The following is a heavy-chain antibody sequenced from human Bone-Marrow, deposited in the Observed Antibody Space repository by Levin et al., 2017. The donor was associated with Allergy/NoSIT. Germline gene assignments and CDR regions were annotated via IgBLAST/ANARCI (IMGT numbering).Heavy chain of an antibody. CDR3: AKGSSSWSGWGGYYYYGMDV. D-gene: IGHD6-13*01. CDR1: GFTFSSYG. V-gene: IGHV3-30*18. Sequence: GESLKISCAASGFTFSSYGMHWVRQAPGKGLEWVAVISYDGSNKYYADSVKGRFTISRDNSKNTLYLQMNSLRAEDTAVYYWAKGSSSWSGWGGYYYYGMDVWGQGTTVTVSS. J-gene: IGHJ6*02. CDR2: ISYDGSNK.